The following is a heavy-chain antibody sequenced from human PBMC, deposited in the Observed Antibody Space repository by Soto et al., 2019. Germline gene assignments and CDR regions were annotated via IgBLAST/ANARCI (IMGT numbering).Heavy chain of an antibody. CDR2: INPKNGGR. CDR3: ARRDSSGSFYY. CDR1: GYTFSNYY. Sequence: EASVKVSCKASGYTFSNYYIHWVRLAPGQGLEWMGWINPKNGGRSHAQKFQGRVTMTRDTSISTVYMELSRLTSDDRAVYYCARRDSSGSFYYWGQGTLVTVSS. V-gene: IGHV1-2*02. J-gene: IGHJ4*02. D-gene: IGHD5-18*01.